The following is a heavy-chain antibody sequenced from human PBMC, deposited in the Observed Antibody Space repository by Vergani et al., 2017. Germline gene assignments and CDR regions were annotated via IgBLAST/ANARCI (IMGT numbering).Heavy chain of an antibody. CDR1: GFTFSSYA. Sequence: EVQLLESGGGLVQPGGSLRLSCAASGFTFSSYARSWVRQAPGKGLEWVSAISGSGGGTYYADSVTGRFTISRDNSKNTLYLQMNSLRAEDTAVSYCAISGYSSSWYRSRYFDYWGQGTLVTVSS. V-gene: IGHV3-23*01. D-gene: IGHD6-13*01. J-gene: IGHJ4*02. CDR3: AISGYSSSWYRSRYFDY. CDR2: ISGSGGGT.